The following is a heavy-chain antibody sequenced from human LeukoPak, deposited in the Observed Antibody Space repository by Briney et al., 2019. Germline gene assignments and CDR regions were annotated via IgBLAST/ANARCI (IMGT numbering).Heavy chain of an antibody. CDR1: GFTFSDYY. D-gene: IGHD2-15*01. Sequence: GGSLRLSCAASGFTFSDYYMSWIRQAPGKGLEWVSYISSSGSTIYYADSVKGRFTISRDNAKNSLYLQMNSLRAEDTAVYYCASVAASVAAPFDYWGQGTLVTVSS. V-gene: IGHV3-11*04. J-gene: IGHJ4*02. CDR2: ISSSGSTI. CDR3: ASVAASVAAPFDY.